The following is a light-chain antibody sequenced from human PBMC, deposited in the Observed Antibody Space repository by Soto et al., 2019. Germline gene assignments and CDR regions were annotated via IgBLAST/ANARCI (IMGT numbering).Light chain of an antibody. V-gene: IGKV3-11*01. CDR2: AAS. J-gene: IGKJ2*02. Sequence: VLTQSPAPLSLSPGESATLSCRASQNVGNNLAWYQQKSGQAPRLLIYAASDRATGVPARFSGRMSGTDFTLPISSLEPEDFATYFCQQRSRWPRGTFGRGTKLE. CDR3: QQRSRWPRGT. CDR1: QNVGNN.